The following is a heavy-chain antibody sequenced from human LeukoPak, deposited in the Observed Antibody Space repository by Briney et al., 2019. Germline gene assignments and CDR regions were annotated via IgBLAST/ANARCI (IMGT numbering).Heavy chain of an antibody. CDR2: ISAYNGNT. CDR1: GYTFTGYY. J-gene: IGHJ6*02. Sequence: GASVKVSCKASGYTFTGYYMHWVRQAPGQGLEWMGWISAYNGNTNYAQKFQGRVTMTRDTSINTAYMVLSSLRSDDTAVYYCARGGRADYGMDVWGQGTTVTVSS. V-gene: IGHV1-2*02. CDR3: ARGGRADYGMDV. D-gene: IGHD6-25*01.